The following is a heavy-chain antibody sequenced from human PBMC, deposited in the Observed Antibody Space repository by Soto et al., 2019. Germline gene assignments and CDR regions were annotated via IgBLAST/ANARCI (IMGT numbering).Heavy chain of an antibody. D-gene: IGHD3-22*01. CDR2: IVGSGAST. J-gene: IGHJ4*02. Sequence: EVQLLESGGGLAQPGGSLRLSCAASGFTFSSYAMSWVRQAPGKGLEWVSGIVGSGASTYYADSVRGRFTISRDNSKNTLYLQMNSLRAEDTAVYYCARGGPSITMIVVGNRPFDYWGQGTLVTVSS. V-gene: IGHV3-23*01. CDR3: ARGGPSITMIVVGNRPFDY. CDR1: GFTFSSYA.